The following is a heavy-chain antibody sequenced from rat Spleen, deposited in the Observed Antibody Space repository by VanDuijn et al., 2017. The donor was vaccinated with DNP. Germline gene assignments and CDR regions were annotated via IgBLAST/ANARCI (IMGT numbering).Heavy chain of an antibody. J-gene: IGHJ1*01. V-gene: IGHV5S13*01. CDR3: VSPDYYDGSYPFF. CDR1: GFTFSDYG. D-gene: IGHD1-12*02. CDR2: IGPNGNIV. Sequence: EVQLVESGGGLVQPGRSVKLSCAVSGFTFSDYGMAWVLQAPTKGLEWVASIGPNGNIVYYRDSVKGRFTVSRDNARNTLYLQMESLRSEDTATYYCVSPDYYDGSYPFFWGPGTMVTVSS.